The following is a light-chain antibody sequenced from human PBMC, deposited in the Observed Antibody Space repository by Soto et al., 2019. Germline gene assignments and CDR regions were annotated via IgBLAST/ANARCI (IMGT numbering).Light chain of an antibody. CDR3: QQYGSSPMFT. V-gene: IGKV3-20*01. CDR2: GAS. J-gene: IGKJ2*01. Sequence: EIGLTQSPGTPSLSPGERATLSCRASQSVSSSYLAWYQQKPGEAPRLLIYGASSRTTGIPDRFSGSGSGTDFTLTISRLEPEDSAVYYGQQYGSSPMFTFGQGTELDSK. CDR1: QSVSSSY.